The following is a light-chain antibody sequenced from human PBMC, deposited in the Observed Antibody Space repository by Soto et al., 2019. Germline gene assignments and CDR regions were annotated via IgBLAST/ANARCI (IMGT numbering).Light chain of an antibody. V-gene: IGLV2-14*01. J-gene: IGLJ2*01. CDR2: EVS. CDR3: SSYTSSRTVV. Sequence: QSALTQPASVSGSPGQSITISCTGTSSDVGGYNYVSWYQQHPGKAPKLMIYEVSNRPSGVSNRFSGSKSGNTASLTISGLQAEDEDDYYCSSYTSSRTVVFGGGTKLTVL. CDR1: SSDVGGYNY.